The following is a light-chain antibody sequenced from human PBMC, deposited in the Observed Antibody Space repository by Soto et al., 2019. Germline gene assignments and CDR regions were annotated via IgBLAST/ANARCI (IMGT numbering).Light chain of an antibody. Sequence: QTVVTQEPSLTVSPGETVTLTCGSSTGAVTSGHFPYWFQQKAGQAPRTLICDTNNKHSWTPARFSGSLLGGKAALTLSGAQPEDEADYYCLLTHPDTRVFGTGTKVTVL. CDR3: LLTHPDTRV. V-gene: IGLV7-46*01. J-gene: IGLJ1*01. CDR2: DTN. CDR1: TGAVTSGHF.